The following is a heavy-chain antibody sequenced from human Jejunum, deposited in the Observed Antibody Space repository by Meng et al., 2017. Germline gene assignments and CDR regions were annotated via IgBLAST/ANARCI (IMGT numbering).Heavy chain of an antibody. CDR1: GFTFSYYD. Sequence: VDSGAGVVHAGRPLRLSFEASGFTFSYYDMHWVRQAPGKGLEWVAVVWFHGKNKYYADSVKGQFTISRDNAMDTLYLQMNSLRAEDTAVYYCVRDKTAAGLDAFDIWGQGTMVTVSS. CDR3: VRDKTAAGLDAFDI. CDR2: VWFHGKNK. D-gene: IGHD6-13*01. J-gene: IGHJ3*02. V-gene: IGHV3-33*01.